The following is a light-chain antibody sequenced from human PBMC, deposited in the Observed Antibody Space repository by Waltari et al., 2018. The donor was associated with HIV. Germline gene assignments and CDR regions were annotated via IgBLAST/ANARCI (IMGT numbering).Light chain of an antibody. V-gene: IGKV2-28*01. CDR1: QSLLHQNGQTY. Sequence: DIAMIQSPDSLAVSPGEAASISCRSSQSLLHQNGQTYLDWYIQRPWQAPELLIYLGSRRASGVPDRIAGSGSGTDFILRISRVEPEDVGVYYCMHGQQTPVFGQGTKVEV. J-gene: IGKJ1*01. CDR3: MHGQQTPV. CDR2: LGS.